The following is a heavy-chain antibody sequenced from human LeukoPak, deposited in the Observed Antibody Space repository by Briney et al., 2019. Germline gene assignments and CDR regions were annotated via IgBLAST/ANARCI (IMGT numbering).Heavy chain of an antibody. CDR1: GGSISSYF. J-gene: IGHJ6*03. CDR2: IYSNGIT. CDR3: ASSSNFYYYYMDV. V-gene: IGHV4-4*07. Sequence: SETLSLTCTVSGGSISSYFWTWIRQPAGKGLEWIGRIYSNGITNYNPSLKSRVTMSMDTSKKEFFLKLSSVTAADTAIYYCASSSNFYYYYMDVWGKGTTVTVSS.